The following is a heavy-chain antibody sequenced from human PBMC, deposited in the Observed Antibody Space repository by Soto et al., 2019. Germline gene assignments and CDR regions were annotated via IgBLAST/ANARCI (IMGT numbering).Heavy chain of an antibody. J-gene: IGHJ6*02. CDR2: ISWNSGSI. D-gene: IGHD2-15*01. CDR1: GFTFDDYA. Sequence: EVQLVESGGGLVQPGRSLRLSCAASGFTFDDYAMHWVRQAPGKGLEWVSGISWNSGSIGYADSVKGRFTISRDTAKYSLYLQMNSLRTEDTALYYCAKGGGSEYYYGMDVWGQGTTVTVSS. CDR3: AKGGGSEYYYGMDV. V-gene: IGHV3-9*01.